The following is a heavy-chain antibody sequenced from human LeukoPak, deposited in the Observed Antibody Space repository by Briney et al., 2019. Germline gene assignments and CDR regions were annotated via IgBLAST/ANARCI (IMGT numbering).Heavy chain of an antibody. Sequence: ASVTVSCTSSGYTFTCYYMHWVRQAPGQGLEWMGWINPNSGGTNYAQKFQGRVTMTRDTSISTAYMELSRLRSDDTAVYYCAREDHYSNYGYNWFDPWGQGTLVTVSS. V-gene: IGHV1-2*02. CDR1: GYTFTCYY. D-gene: IGHD4-11*01. CDR3: AREDHYSNYGYNWFDP. CDR2: INPNSGGT. J-gene: IGHJ5*02.